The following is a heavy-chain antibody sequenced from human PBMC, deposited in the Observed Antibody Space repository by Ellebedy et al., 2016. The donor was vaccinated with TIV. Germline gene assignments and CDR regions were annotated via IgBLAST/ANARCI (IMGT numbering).Heavy chain of an antibody. CDR3: VKDGKRLSGVSIN. D-gene: IGHD4/OR15-4a*01. Sequence: GESLKISXSASGFTFSSYAMHWVRQAPGKGLEYVSAISSNGGSTYYADSVKGRFTISRDNSKNTLYLQMSSLRAEDTAVYYCVKDGKRLSGVSINWGQGTLVTVSS. CDR1: GFTFSSYA. J-gene: IGHJ4*02. CDR2: ISSNGGST. V-gene: IGHV3-64D*06.